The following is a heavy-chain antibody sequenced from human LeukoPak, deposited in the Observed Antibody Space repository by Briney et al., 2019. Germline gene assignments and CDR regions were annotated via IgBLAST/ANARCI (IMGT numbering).Heavy chain of an antibody. D-gene: IGHD5-18*01. CDR2: IGEEKSDSWT. Sequence: PGGSLSLSCAASGFTFSNYPMGWVRQAPGKGLEWLSAIGEEKSDSWTKSADSVKGRFTISRDNAKNSLYLQKNSLRAEDTAVYYCARDRNGYSYGYYGMDVWGQGTTVTVSS. V-gene: IGHV3-21*01. CDR1: GFTFSNYP. J-gene: IGHJ6*02. CDR3: ARDRNGYSYGYYGMDV.